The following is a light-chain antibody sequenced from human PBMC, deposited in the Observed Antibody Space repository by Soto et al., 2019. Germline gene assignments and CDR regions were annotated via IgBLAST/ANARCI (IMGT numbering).Light chain of an antibody. Sequence: DIQMTQSPSTLSASVGDRVTITCRASQSISSWLAWYQQKPGKAPKLLIYKASTLESGVPSRFSGSGSGTAFTLPISSMQHDDFAAYYCQQYDNYPYTFGQGTKLEIK. V-gene: IGKV1-5*03. CDR1: QSISSW. J-gene: IGKJ2*01. CDR2: KAS. CDR3: QQYDNYPYT.